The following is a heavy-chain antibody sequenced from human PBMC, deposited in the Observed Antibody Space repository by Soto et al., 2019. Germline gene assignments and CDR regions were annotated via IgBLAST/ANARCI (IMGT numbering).Heavy chain of an antibody. CDR2: IFQSGST. V-gene: IGHV4-30-2*01. J-gene: IGHJ6*02. D-gene: IGHD4-4*01. CDR3: ARGGYRSKYYFYYGMDV. CDR1: GDSISSGEHS. Sequence: TLSLTCAVSGDSISSGEHSWSWIRQPPGKGLEWIGYIFQSGSTYYSPSLKSRVTIAVDRSKNQFSLRLSSVTAADTAVYYCARGGYRSKYYFYYGMDVWGQGTTVTVSS.